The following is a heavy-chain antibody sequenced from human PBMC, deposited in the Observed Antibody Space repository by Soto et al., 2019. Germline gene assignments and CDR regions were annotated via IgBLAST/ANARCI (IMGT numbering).Heavy chain of an antibody. J-gene: IGHJ4*02. D-gene: IGHD2-2*01. V-gene: IGHV3-23*01. Sequence: EVHLLESGGGLVQPGGSLRISCAASGFTFRKYAMNWVRQAPGKGLEWVSGIGGSDNRSYYADSVKGRFTISRDNSKNTLYLQMNNLRADDTALYYCAKEFEYCSSTSCSFDSWGQGTLVTVAS. CDR2: IGGSDNRS. CDR1: GFTFRKYA. CDR3: AKEFEYCSSTSCSFDS.